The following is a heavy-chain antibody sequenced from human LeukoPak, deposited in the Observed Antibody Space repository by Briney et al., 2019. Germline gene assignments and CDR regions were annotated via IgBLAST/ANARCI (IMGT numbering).Heavy chain of an antibody. CDR2: ISGSGGST. J-gene: IGHJ4*02. CDR1: GFTFSNYA. V-gene: IGHV3-23*01. D-gene: IGHD2-21*02. CDR3: AKGTISVGGGDCPLDY. Sequence: PGGSLRLSCAASGFTFSNYAMSWVRQAPGKGLEWVSGISGSGGSTWYADSVKGRFTISRDNSKNTLYVQMNSLRDANTAVYYCAKGTISVGGGDCPLDYWGQGTLVTVSS.